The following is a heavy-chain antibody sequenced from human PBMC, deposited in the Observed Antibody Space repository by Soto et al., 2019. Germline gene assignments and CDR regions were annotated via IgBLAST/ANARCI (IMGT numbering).Heavy chain of an antibody. Sequence: ASVKVSCKASGGTFSSYAISWVRQAPGQGLEWMGGIIPIFGTANYAQKFQGRVTITADESTSTAYMELSSLRSEDTAVYYCARDDSGWSKGFDYWGQGTLVTVSS. J-gene: IGHJ4*02. CDR3: ARDDSGWSKGFDY. CDR2: IIPIFGTA. V-gene: IGHV1-69*13. CDR1: GGTFSSYA. D-gene: IGHD6-19*01.